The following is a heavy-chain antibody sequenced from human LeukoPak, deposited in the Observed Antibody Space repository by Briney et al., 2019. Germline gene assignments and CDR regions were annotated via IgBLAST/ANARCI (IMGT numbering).Heavy chain of an antibody. CDR2: ISPYSGNT. Sequence: AAVKVSSKASGYLFINYGICLLRQAPGQGLECMGWISPYSGNTDYPQKLQGRVTMTTDTSTTTAYMELRSLSFDDTAAYYCARTSGVSVAGSPYYFDFWGQGTLISVSS. D-gene: IGHD6-13*01. CDR3: ARTSGVSVAGSPYYFDF. J-gene: IGHJ4*02. CDR1: GYLFINYG. V-gene: IGHV1-18*01.